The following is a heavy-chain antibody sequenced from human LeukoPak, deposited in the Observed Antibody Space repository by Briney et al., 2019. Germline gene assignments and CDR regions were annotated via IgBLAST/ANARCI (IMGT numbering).Heavy chain of an antibody. D-gene: IGHD2-2*01. J-gene: IGHJ5*02. Sequence: SETLPLTCTVSGGSISSGGYYWNWIRQHPGKGLEWIGYIYYSGGTYYNPSLKSRVTISVDTSKNQFSLKLSSVTAADTAVYYCARERYCSSTSCYAENWFDPWGQGTLVTVSS. V-gene: IGHV4-31*03. CDR2: IYYSGGT. CDR3: ARERYCSSTSCYAENWFDP. CDR1: GGSISSGGYY.